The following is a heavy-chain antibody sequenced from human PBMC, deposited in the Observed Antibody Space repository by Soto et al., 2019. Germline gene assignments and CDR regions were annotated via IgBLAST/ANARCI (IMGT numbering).Heavy chain of an antibody. V-gene: IGHV3-53*01. CDR3: ARGRGIAADAFYFDY. CDR2: IYSGGSA. D-gene: IGHD6-13*01. CDR1: GFTVSSNY. Sequence: GGSLRLSCAASGFTVSSNYMSLVRQSPGKGLEWVSVIYSGGSAYYADSVKGRFTISRDNSKNTLYLQMNSLRAEDTAVYYCARGRGIAADAFYFDYWGQGTLVTVSS. J-gene: IGHJ4*02.